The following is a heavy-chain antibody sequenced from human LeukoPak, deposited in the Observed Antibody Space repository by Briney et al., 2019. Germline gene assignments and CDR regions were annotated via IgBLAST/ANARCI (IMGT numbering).Heavy chain of an antibody. CDR2: IYYSGST. D-gene: IGHD6-19*01. V-gene: IGHV4-59*01. CDR3: ARPYSSAWKGTFDI. J-gene: IGHJ3*02. CDR1: GGSISSYY. Sequence: PSETLCLTCTVSGGSISSYYWSWIRQPPGKGLEWIGYIYYSGSTNYNPSLKSRVTISVDTSKNQFSLKLSSVTAADTAVYYCARPYSSAWKGTFDIWGQGTMVTVSS.